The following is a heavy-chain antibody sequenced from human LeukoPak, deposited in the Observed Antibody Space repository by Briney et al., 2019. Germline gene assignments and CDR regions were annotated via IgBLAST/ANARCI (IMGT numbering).Heavy chain of an antibody. Sequence: ASVKVSCKASRHTFTSYYMHWVRQAPRHGREWMGIINPSGGSTSYAQKFQGRVTMTRDTSTSTVYMELSSLRSEDTAVYYCARDIVAPTYFDYWGQGTLVTVSS. D-gene: IGHD2-15*01. CDR3: ARDIVAPTYFDY. J-gene: IGHJ4*02. CDR1: RHTFTSYY. CDR2: INPSGGST. V-gene: IGHV1-46*01.